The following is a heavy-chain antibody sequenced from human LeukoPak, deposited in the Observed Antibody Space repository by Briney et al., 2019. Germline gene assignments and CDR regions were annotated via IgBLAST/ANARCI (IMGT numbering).Heavy chain of an antibody. V-gene: IGHV3-33*01. Sequence: PARSLRLSCAASGFTFSSYGMHWVRQAPGQGLEWVAVIWYDGSNKYYADSVKGRFTISRDNSKNTLYLQMNSLRAEDTAVYYCARGGTGYSLVWFDPWGQGTLVTVSS. CDR1: GFTFSSYG. D-gene: IGHD6-13*01. CDR2: IWYDGSNK. CDR3: ARGGTGYSLVWFDP. J-gene: IGHJ5*02.